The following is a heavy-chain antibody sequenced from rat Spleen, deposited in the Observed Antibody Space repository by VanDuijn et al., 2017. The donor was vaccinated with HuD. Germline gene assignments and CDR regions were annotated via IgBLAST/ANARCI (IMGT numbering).Heavy chain of an antibody. D-gene: IGHD1-4*01. CDR3: ASGIFDF. J-gene: IGHJ2*01. CDR2: IWGNGNT. CDR1: GFSLTTVS. V-gene: IGHV2S61*01. Sequence: QVQLKESGLGLVQPSQTLSLNCTVSGFSLTTVSVHWVRQPPGKGLEWMGVIWGNGNTNYNSALESRLSISRDTSKSQVYLKMNSLQTEDTAMYFCASGIFDFWGQGVMVTVSS.